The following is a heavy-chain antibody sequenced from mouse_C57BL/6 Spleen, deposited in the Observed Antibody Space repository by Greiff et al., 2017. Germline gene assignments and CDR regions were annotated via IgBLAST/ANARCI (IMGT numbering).Heavy chain of an antibody. CDR2: ISDGGSYT. Sequence: DVKLVESGGGLVKPGGSLKLSCAASGFTFSSYAMSWVRQTPEKRLEWVATISDGGSYTYYPDNVKGRFTISRDNAKNNLYLQMSHLKSEDTAMYYCARDRVTTVVALDYWGQGTTLTVSS. D-gene: IGHD1-1*01. CDR3: ARDRVTTVVALDY. J-gene: IGHJ2*01. V-gene: IGHV5-4*01. CDR1: GFTFSSYA.